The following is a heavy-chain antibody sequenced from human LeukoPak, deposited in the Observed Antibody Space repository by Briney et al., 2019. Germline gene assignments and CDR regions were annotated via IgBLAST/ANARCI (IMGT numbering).Heavy chain of an antibody. Sequence: GGSLRLSCAASGLTFRSYGMSWFRHAPGKGLEWVSSISASSDSTYHADSVKGRFTVSRDNSRDTLYLQMNSLRADDTATYYCAKDLGIGASGFWGQGTLVTVSS. CDR2: ISASSDST. CDR1: GLTFRSYG. CDR3: AKDLGIGASGF. V-gene: IGHV3-23*01. D-gene: IGHD3-10*01. J-gene: IGHJ1*01.